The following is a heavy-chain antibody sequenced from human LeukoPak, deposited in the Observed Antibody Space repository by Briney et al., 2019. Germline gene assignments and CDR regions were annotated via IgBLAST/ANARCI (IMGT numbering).Heavy chain of an antibody. CDR2: IYSGGST. D-gene: IGHD3-22*01. Sequence: GGSLRLSCAASGFTFSSYAMSWVRQAPGKGLEWVSVIYSGGSTYYADSVKGRFTISRDNSKNTLYLQMNSLRAEDTAVYYCARDSAQIVDYYDSIWGQGTMVTVSS. CDR1: GFTFSSYA. V-gene: IGHV3-53*01. J-gene: IGHJ3*02. CDR3: ARDSAQIVDYYDSI.